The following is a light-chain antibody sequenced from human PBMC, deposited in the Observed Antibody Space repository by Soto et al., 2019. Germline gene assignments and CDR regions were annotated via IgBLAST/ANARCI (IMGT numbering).Light chain of an antibody. CDR1: SSDVGGYNY. CDR2: DVS. Sequence: QSALTQPASVSGSPGQSITISCTGTSSDVGGYNYVSWYQQHPGKAPKLMIYDVSNRPSGVSNRFSGSKYGNTASLTISGLQAEDEADYYCSSYTSSSTLPYVFGTGTKLTVL. CDR3: SSYTSSSTLPYV. V-gene: IGLV2-14*01. J-gene: IGLJ1*01.